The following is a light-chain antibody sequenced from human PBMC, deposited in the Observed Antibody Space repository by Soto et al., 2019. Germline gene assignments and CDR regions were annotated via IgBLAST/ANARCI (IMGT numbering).Light chain of an antibody. J-gene: IGKJ1*01. CDR3: QQYNNWPRT. CDR1: QTVRNNY. CDR2: DAS. Sequence: EFVLTQSPGTLSLSPGERATLSCRASQTVRNNYLAWYQQKPGQAPRLLIYDASSRATGIPARFSGSGSGTDFTLTISSLEPEDFAVYYCQQYNNWPRTFGQGTKVDI. V-gene: IGKV3-20*01.